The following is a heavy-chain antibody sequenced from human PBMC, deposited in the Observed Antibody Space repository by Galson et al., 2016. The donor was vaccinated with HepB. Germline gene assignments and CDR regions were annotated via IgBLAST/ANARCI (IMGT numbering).Heavy chain of an antibody. Sequence: SLRLSCAASGFTFSRYWMHWVRQVPGKGLVWVSRINSDGSSRNYADSVKGRFTIPRDNAESTLYLQITSLRVQETALYSCAVSMGGAFDWYDYLDNWGQETLVAVTS. V-gene: IGHV3-74*01. J-gene: IGHJ4*02. CDR2: INSDGSSR. D-gene: IGHD3-9*01. CDR3: AVSMGGAFDWYDYLDN. CDR1: GFTFSRYW.